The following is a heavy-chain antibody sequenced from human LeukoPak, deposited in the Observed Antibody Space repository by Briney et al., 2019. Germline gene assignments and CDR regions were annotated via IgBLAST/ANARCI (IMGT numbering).Heavy chain of an antibody. CDR1: GFTFSSYS. V-gene: IGHV3-48*01. CDR3: AREGLRGLYYYGMDV. J-gene: IGHJ6*02. Sequence: GGSLRLSCAASGFTFSSYSMNWVRQAPGKGLEWVSYISSSSSTIYYADSVKGRFTISRDNAKNSLYLQMNSLRADDTAVYYCAREGLRGLYYYGMDVWGQGTTVTVSS. D-gene: IGHD4-17*01. CDR2: ISSSSSTI.